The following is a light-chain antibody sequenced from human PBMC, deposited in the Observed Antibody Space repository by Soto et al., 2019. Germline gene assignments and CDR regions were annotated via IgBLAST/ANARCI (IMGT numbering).Light chain of an antibody. V-gene: IGKV3D-20*01. J-gene: IGKJ5*01. Sequence: EVVLTQSPATLSLSPGERASLSCGASQRISSSYLAWYQQKPCLAPRLLIYDASTRATGIPDRFSGSVSGTDFTLTISRLEPEDFAVYYCQQYGSWPITFGQGTRLEIK. CDR1: QRISSSY. CDR2: DAS. CDR3: QQYGSWPIT.